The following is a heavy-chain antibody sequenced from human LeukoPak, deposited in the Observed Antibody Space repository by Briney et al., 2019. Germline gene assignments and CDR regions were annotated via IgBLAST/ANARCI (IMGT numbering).Heavy chain of an antibody. CDR2: ISGSGGST. J-gene: IGHJ6*03. D-gene: IGHD3-9*01. V-gene: IGHV3-11*04. Sequence: PSETLSLTCAVYGGSFSDYYWSWVRQAPGKGLEWVSAISGSGGSTYYADSVKGRFTISRDNAKNSLYLQMNSLRAEDTAVYYCARESRGYDILTGKYHRGYYSYYMDVWGKGTTVTVSS. CDR3: ARESRGYDILTGKYHRGYYSYYMDV. CDR1: GGSFSDYY.